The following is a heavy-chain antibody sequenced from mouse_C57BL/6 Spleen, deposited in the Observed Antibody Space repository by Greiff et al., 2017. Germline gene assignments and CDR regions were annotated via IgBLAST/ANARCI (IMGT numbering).Heavy chain of an antibody. Sequence: VHLQQSGPELVKPGASVKISCKASGYAFSSSWMNWVKQRPGKGLEWIGRIYPGDGDTNYNGKFKGKATLTADKSSSTAYMQLSSLTSEDSAVYFCAAYYGSSWFAYWGQGTLVTVSA. D-gene: IGHD1-1*01. J-gene: IGHJ3*01. CDR2: IYPGDGDT. V-gene: IGHV1-82*01. CDR1: GYAFSSSW. CDR3: AAYYGSSWFAY.